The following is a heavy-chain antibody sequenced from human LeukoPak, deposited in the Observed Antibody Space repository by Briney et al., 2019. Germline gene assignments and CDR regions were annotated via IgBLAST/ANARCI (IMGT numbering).Heavy chain of an antibody. CDR1: GFTFDDYG. V-gene: IGHV3-20*04. J-gene: IGHJ3*02. Sequence: GGSLRLSCAASGFTFDDYGMSWVRQAPGKGLEWVSGINWNGGSTGYADSVKGRFTISRDNAKNSLYQQMNSLRAEDTALYYCARAWIRLWGDAFHIWGQGTMVTVSP. CDR2: INWNGGST. CDR3: ARAWIRLWGDAFHI. D-gene: IGHD5-18*01.